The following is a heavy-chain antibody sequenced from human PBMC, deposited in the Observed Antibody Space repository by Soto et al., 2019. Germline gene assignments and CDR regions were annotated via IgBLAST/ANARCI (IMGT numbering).Heavy chain of an antibody. CDR2: IYYSGST. Sequence: SETLSLTCTVSGGSISSYYWSWIRQPPGKGLEWIGYIYYSGSTNYNPSLKSRVTISVDTSKNQFSLKLSSVTAADTAVYYCARVWRRDSTGHLTHWGPGRLVTVLS. J-gene: IGHJ4*01. CDR3: ARVWRRDSTGHLTH. CDR1: GGSISSYY. V-gene: IGHV4-59*01. D-gene: IGHD2-2*01.